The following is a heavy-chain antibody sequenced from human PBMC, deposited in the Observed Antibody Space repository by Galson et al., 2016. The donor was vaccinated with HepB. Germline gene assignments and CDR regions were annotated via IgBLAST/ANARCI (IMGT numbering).Heavy chain of an antibody. V-gene: IGHV3-30-3*01. Sequence: SLRLSCAASGFTFSNYAMHWVRQAPGKGLEWVGLITYDGSNKYYADSVKGRFTISRDSSKNTLYLQMNSLRAEDTAVYYCAREAEYSSSLLGYWGQGTLVTVAS. CDR2: ITYDGSNK. D-gene: IGHD6-13*01. J-gene: IGHJ4*02. CDR3: AREAEYSSSLLGY. CDR1: GFTFSNYA.